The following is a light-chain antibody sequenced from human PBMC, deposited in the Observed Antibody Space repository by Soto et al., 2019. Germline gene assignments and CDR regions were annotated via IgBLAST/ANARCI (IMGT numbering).Light chain of an antibody. CDR3: PLYYREWIS. Sequence: STPSSSDKERVTITCLASQSLNNYLAWYQQKPGKAPKLLIYDASTLERGVPSRFSGTGSVSEFTLTIYRLQPGYLATYYCPLYYREWISLGHGTRLEIK. CDR2: DAS. J-gene: IGKJ5*01. CDR1: QSLNNY. V-gene: IGKV1-5*01.